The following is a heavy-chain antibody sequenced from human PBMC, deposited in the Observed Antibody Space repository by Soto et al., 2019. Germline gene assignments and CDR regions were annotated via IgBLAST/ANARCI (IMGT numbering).Heavy chain of an antibody. V-gene: IGHV3-11*01. CDR1: GFTFSDYY. Sequence: QVQLVESGGGLVKPGGSLRLSCAASGFTFSDYYMSWIRQAPGKGLEWVSYISSSGSTIYYADSVKGRFTISRDNAKNSLDLQMNSLRAEDTAVYYCARVKVVTAIAYYYYYGMDVWGQGTTVTVSS. CDR3: ARVKVVTAIAYYYYYGMDV. D-gene: IGHD2-21*02. CDR2: ISSSGSTI. J-gene: IGHJ6*02.